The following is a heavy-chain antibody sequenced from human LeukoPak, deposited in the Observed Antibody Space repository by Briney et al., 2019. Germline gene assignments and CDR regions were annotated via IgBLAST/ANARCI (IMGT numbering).Heavy chain of an antibody. Sequence: GGSLRLSCAASGFAFNTYSMNWVRQAPGKGLEWVSFIFSSSTYIYYTDSVKGRFTISRDNSKNTLYLQMNSLRAEDTAVYYCASTRRRDEEGDFDYWGQGTLVTVSS. D-gene: IGHD5-24*01. CDR3: ASTRRRDEEGDFDY. CDR2: IFSSSTYI. J-gene: IGHJ4*02. V-gene: IGHV3-21*04. CDR1: GFAFNTYS.